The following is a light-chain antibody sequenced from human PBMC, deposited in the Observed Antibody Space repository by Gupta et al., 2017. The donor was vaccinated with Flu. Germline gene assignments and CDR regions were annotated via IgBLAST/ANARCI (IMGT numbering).Light chain of an antibody. Sequence: RVTISCSGSSSNIGRNTVNWYRRFPGTAPKLLIDSHDQRPSGVPDRFSGSKSGTSASLAISGLQSEDEADYYCAAWDDSLNGRVFGGGTKLTVL. V-gene: IGLV1-44*01. CDR1: SSNIGRNT. CDR3: AAWDDSLNGRV. J-gene: IGLJ3*02. CDR2: SHD.